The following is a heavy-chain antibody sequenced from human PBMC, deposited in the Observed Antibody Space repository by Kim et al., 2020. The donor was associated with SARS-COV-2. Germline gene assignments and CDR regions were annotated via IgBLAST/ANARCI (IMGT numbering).Heavy chain of an antibody. CDR2: IFYTGST. Sequence: SETLSLTCTVSGGSIRSYYWSWIRQPPGKGLEWIGYIFYTGSTDYNPSLKSRVTISVDTSKNQFSLKLTSVTAADTALYFCARSGYCSATSCYTWFDPWGQGTLVTVST. CDR3: ARSGYCSATSCYTWFDP. CDR1: GGSIRSYY. D-gene: IGHD2-2*02. J-gene: IGHJ5*02. V-gene: IGHV4-59*08.